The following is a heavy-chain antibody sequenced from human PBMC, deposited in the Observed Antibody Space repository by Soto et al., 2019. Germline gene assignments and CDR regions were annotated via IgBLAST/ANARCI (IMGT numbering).Heavy chain of an antibody. V-gene: IGHV3-30-3*01. D-gene: IGHD4-17*01. Sequence: QAQLVESGGGVVQPGRSLRLSCAASGFTFSSYAMHWVRQAPGKGLEWVAVISYDGSNKYYADSVKGRFTISRDNSKNTLYLQMNSLRAEDTAVYYCATPPRSDYNGVVRGWGQGTLVTVSS. CDR3: ATPPRSDYNGVVRG. CDR1: GFTFSSYA. J-gene: IGHJ4*02. CDR2: ISYDGSNK.